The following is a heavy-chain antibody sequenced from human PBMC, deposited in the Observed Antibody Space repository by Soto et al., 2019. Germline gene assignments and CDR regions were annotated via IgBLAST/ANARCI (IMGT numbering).Heavy chain of an antibody. J-gene: IGHJ4*02. V-gene: IGHV3-23*01. CDR2: SSGSGGTT. D-gene: IGHD6-19*01. Sequence: GGSLRLSCAASGFTFKSYAMSWVRQPPGKGLEWVSGSSGSGGTTYHADSVKGRSTISRDNSKNTLYLQMNSLRVEDTAVYYCAKEPYSSFVLGTFHYWGQGALVTVSS. CDR3: AKEPYSSFVLGTFHY. CDR1: GFTFKSYA.